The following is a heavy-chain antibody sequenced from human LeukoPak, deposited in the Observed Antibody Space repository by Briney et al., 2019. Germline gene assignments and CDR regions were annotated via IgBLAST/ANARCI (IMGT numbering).Heavy chain of an antibody. CDR1: GFTFSSYW. CDR3: ARVSPLPEYYYGSGSLLAFDI. V-gene: IGHV3-74*01. Sequence: GGSLRLSCAASGFTFSSYWMHWVRQAPGKGLVWVSRIDSDGSSTSYADSVKGRFTISRDNAKNTLYLQMNSLRAEDTAVYYCARVSPLPEYYYGSGSLLAFDIWGQGTKVTVSS. D-gene: IGHD3-10*01. J-gene: IGHJ3*02. CDR2: IDSDGSST.